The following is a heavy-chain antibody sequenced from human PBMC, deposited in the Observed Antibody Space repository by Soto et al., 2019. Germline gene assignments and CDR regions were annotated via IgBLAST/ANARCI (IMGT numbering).Heavy chain of an antibody. V-gene: IGHV3-30*18. CDR3: AKDLQFCSGGSCYGSWGMDV. CDR1: GFTFSSYG. CDR2: ISYDGSNK. D-gene: IGHD2-15*01. J-gene: IGHJ6*02. Sequence: PGGSLRLSCAASGFTFSSYGMHWVRQAPGKGLEWVAVISYDGSNKYYADSVKGRFTISRDNSKNTLYLQMNGLRAEDTAVYYCAKDLQFCSGGSCYGSWGMDVWSQGTTVTVSS.